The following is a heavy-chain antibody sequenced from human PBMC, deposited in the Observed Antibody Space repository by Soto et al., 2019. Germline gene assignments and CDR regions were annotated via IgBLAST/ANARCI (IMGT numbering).Heavy chain of an antibody. CDR2: ISGSGGST. D-gene: IGHD2-2*02. Sequence: GSLRLSCAASGFTFSSYDMSWVRQAPGKGLEWVSAISGSGGSTYYADSVKGRFTISRDNSKNTLYLQINSLRAEDTAVYYRAKDRVVVVPAAIPGHWYFDYWGQGTLVTVSS. CDR1: GFTFSSYD. CDR3: AKDRVVVVPAAIPGHWYFDY. V-gene: IGHV3-23*01. J-gene: IGHJ4*02.